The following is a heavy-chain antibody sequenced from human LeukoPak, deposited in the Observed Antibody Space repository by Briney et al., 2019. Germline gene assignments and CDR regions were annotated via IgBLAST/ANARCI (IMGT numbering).Heavy chain of an antibody. J-gene: IGHJ6*03. D-gene: IGHD2-21*01. CDR2: IYYSGST. V-gene: IGHV4-61*05. CDR3: ARGLKLWWYQNYYYYYYMDV. Sequence: SPSETLSLTCTVSGYSISSGYYWGWIRQPPGKGLEWIGYIYYSGSTNYNPSLKSRVTISVDTSKNQFSLKLSSVTAADTAVYYCARGLKLWWYQNYYYYYYMDVWGKGTTVTISS. CDR1: GYSISSGYY.